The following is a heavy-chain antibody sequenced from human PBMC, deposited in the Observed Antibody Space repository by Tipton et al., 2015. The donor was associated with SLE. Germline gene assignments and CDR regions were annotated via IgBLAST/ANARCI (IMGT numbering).Heavy chain of an antibody. D-gene: IGHD6-13*01. V-gene: IGHV4-59*01. CDR1: GGSISSYY. CDR2: IYYSGST. J-gene: IGHJ4*02. Sequence: TLSLTCTVSGGSISSYYWSWIRQPPGKGLEWIGYIYYSGSTNYNPSLKSRVTISVGTSKNQFSLKLSSVTAADTAVYYCARGIAAADGYWGQGTLVTVSS. CDR3: ARGIAAADGY.